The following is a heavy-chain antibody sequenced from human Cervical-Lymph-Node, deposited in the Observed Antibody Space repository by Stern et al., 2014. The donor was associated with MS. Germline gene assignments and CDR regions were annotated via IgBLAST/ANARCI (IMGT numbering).Heavy chain of an antibody. V-gene: IGHV3-7*01. CDR3: ARDRRAFLDY. CDR1: GFSVETSW. Sequence: DVQRGESGGGLGQPGGSRRLACVASGFSVETSWMSWVRQPPGRGLEWVANIRQDGYDKFYVDSVKGRFTISRDNARNSLYLQMNSLTVADTAVYYCARDRRAFLDYWGQGTHVAVSS. D-gene: IGHD2/OR15-2a*01. J-gene: IGHJ4*02. CDR2: IRQDGYDK.